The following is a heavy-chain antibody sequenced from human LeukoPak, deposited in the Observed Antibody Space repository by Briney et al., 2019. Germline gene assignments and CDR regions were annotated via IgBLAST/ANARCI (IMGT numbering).Heavy chain of an antibody. V-gene: IGHV4-39*07. CDR3: RIRGYSYALDY. CDR2: MYYSGST. D-gene: IGHD5-18*01. CDR1: GGSMSSSTYY. J-gene: IGHJ4*02. Sequence: SETLSLTCTVSGGSMSSSTYYWGWIRQPPGKGLEWIGSMYYSGSTNYNPSLNSRVTISEDKSKNQFSLKLTSVTAADTAVYYCRIRGYSYALDYWGQGTLVTVSS.